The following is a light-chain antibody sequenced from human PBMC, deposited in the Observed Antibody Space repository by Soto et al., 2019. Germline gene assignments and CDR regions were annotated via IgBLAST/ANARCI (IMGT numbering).Light chain of an antibody. J-gene: IGKJ1*01. CDR2: DAS. V-gene: IGKV1-5*01. CDR3: QQYNSFWT. Sequence: DHKITNSHTTLPPSAGDRFKITRRASQSISSWLAWYQQEPGKAPRLLIYDASYLERGVPSRFSGSGSGTEFTLTISDLQPDDLATYYCQQYNSFWTFGQGTKV. CDR1: QSISSW.